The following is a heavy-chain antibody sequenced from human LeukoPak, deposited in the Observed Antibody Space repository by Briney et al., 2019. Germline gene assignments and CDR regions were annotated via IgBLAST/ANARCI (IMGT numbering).Heavy chain of an antibody. CDR1: GYTFTSYY. D-gene: IGHD1-26*01. CDR3: ARDDEVGAPDY. Sequence: ASVKVSCKASGYTFTSYYMHWVRQAPGQGLEWMGIINPSGGSTSYAQKFQGRVTMTRDTSTSTVYMELSSLRPEDTAVYYCARDDEVGAPDYWGQGTLVTVSS. V-gene: IGHV1-46*01. J-gene: IGHJ4*02. CDR2: INPSGGST.